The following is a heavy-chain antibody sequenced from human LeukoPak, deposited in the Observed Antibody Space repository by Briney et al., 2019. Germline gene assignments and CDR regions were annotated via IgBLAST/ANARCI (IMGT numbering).Heavy chain of an antibody. V-gene: IGHV1-2*02. CDR2: INPNSGDT. CDR1: GYTFTNYY. D-gene: IGHD6-19*01. J-gene: IGHJ4*02. Sequence: ASVKVSCKASGYTFTNYYIHWVRQAPGQGLEWMGWINPNSGDTNYAQKFQGRVTVTRDTSISTAYMELSRLRSDDTAVYYCARVGSSGWYVHPTLDYWGQGTLVTVSS. CDR3: ARVGSSGWYVHPTLDY.